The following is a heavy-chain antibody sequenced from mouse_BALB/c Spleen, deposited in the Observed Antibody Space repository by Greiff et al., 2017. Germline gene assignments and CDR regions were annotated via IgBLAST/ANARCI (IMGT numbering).Heavy chain of an antibody. CDR2: IWSGGST. CDR3: ARNGAYYGNYGYFDV. D-gene: IGHD2-10*01. Sequence: VQLVESGPGLVQPSQSLSITCTVSGFSLTSYGVHWVRQSPGKGLEWLGVIWSGGSTDYNAAFISRLSISKDNSKSQVFFKMNSLQANDTAIYYCARNGAYYGNYGYFDVWGAGTTVTVSS. CDR1: GFSLTSYG. V-gene: IGHV2-2*02. J-gene: IGHJ1*01.